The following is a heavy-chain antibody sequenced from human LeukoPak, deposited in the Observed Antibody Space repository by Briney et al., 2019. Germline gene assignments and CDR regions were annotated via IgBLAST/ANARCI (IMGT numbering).Heavy chain of an antibody. CDR2: ISWDSGSI. CDR3: ARGYSGSYSYFDY. Sequence: LSLTCTVSGGSISSHYWSWIRQPPGKGLEWVSGISWDSGSIGYADSAKGRFTISRDNAKNSLYLQMNSLRAEDTALYYCARGYSGSYSYFDYWGQGTLVTVSS. V-gene: IGHV3-9*01. CDR1: GGSISSHY. J-gene: IGHJ4*02. D-gene: IGHD1-26*01.